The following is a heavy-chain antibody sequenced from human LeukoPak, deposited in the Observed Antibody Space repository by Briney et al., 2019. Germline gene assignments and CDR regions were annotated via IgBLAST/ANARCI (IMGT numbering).Heavy chain of an antibody. V-gene: IGHV4-34*01. Sequence: SETLSLTCAVYGGSFSGYYWSWIRQPPGKGLEWIGEINHSGSTNYNPSLKSRATISVDTSKNQFSLKLSSVTAADTAVYYCARGQRFSANSFNYYMDVWGKGTTVTVSS. D-gene: IGHD3-10*01. J-gene: IGHJ6*03. CDR3: ARGQRFSANSFNYYMDV. CDR2: INHSGST. CDR1: GGSFSGYY.